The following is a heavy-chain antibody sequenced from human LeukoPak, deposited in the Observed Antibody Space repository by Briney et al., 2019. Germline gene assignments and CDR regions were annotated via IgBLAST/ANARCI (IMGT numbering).Heavy chain of an antibody. CDR3: ASRTYYYDSSGYFDY. CDR2: ISSSSSYI. CDR1: GFTFSSYS. Sequence: GGSLRLSCAASGFTFSSYSMNWVRQAPGKGLEWVSSISSSSSYIYYADSVKGRFTISRDNAKNTLYLQMNSLRAEDTAVYYCASRTYYYDSSGYFDYWGQGTLVTVSS. J-gene: IGHJ4*02. V-gene: IGHV3-21*01. D-gene: IGHD3-22*01.